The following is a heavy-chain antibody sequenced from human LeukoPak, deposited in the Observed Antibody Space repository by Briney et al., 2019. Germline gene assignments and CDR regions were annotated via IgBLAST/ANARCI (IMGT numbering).Heavy chain of an antibody. CDR3: AKRAMVRGVIINRRNYFDY. D-gene: IGHD3-10*01. J-gene: IGHJ4*02. Sequence: GALRLSCAASGFTFSSYGMHWARQAPGKGLEWVAVISYDGSNKYYADSVKGRFTISRDNSKNTLYRQMNSLRAEDTAVYYCAKRAMVRGVIINRRNYFDYWGQGTLVTVPS. CDR2: ISYDGSNK. CDR1: GFTFSSYG. V-gene: IGHV3-30*18.